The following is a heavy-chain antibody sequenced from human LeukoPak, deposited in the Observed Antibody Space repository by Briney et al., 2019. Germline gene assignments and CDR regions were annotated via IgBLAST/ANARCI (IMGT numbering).Heavy chain of an antibody. J-gene: IGHJ4*02. CDR2: ISYDGSNK. CDR3: AREGIAAAGSH. CDR1: GFTFSSYA. V-gene: IGHV3-30-3*01. Sequence: PGGSLRLSCAASGFTFSSYAMHWVRQAPGKGLEWVAVISYDGSNKYYADSVKGRFTISRDSSKNTLYLQMNSLRAEDTAVYYCAREGIAAAGSHWGQGTLVTVSS. D-gene: IGHD6-13*01.